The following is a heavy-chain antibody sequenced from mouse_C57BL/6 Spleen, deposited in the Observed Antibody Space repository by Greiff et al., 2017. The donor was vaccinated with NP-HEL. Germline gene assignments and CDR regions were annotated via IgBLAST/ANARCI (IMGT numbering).Heavy chain of an antibody. CDR1: GYSITSGYY. J-gene: IGHJ4*01. CDR3: ARDKGDYDGGYAMDY. V-gene: IGHV3-6*01. Sequence: EVQLQQSGPGLVKPSQSLSLTCSVTGYSITSGYYWNWIRQFPGNKLEWMGYISYDGSNNYNPSLQNRISITRDPSKNQFFLKLNSVTTEDTATYYCARDKGDYDGGYAMDYWGQGTSVTVSS. D-gene: IGHD2-4*01. CDR2: ISYDGSN.